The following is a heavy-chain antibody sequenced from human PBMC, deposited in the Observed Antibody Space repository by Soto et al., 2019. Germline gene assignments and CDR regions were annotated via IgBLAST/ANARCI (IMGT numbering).Heavy chain of an antibody. CDR3: AHRRIAMPQNWFDP. V-gene: IGHV2-5*02. J-gene: IGHJ5*02. CDR2: IYWDDDK. D-gene: IGHD6-13*01. CDR1: GFSLSASGVG. Sequence: QITLKESGPTLVKPTQTLTLTCTFSGFSLSASGVGVGWIRQPPGKALEWLALIYWDDDKRYSPSLKSRLTITKDTSKTQVVLTMTNMDPADTATYYCAHRRIAMPQNWFDPWGQGTLVTVSS.